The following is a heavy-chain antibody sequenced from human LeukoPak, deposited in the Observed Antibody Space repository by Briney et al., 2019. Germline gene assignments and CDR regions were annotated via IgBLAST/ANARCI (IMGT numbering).Heavy chain of an antibody. J-gene: IGHJ3*02. CDR1: GGSVSSSSYY. CDR2: IYYSGST. Sequence: SETLSLTCTVSGGSVSSSSYYWGWIRQPPGKGLEWIGSIYYSGSTYYNPSLKSRVTISVDTSKNQFSLKLSSVTAADTAVYYCARHCGGDCPIDDAFDIWGQGTMVTVSS. V-gene: IGHV4-39*01. CDR3: ARHCGGDCPIDDAFDI. D-gene: IGHD2-21*02.